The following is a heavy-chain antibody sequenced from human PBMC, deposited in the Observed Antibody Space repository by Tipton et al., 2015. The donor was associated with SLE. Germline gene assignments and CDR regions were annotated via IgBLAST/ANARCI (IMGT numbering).Heavy chain of an antibody. CDR3: AGMYGDARTNWVDP. D-gene: IGHD4-17*01. Sequence: TLSLTCTVSGASISSYYWSWIRQPPGKGLEWIGYIYDGGTTFYNPSLKSRVTISLDTSNNRFSLRLSSVTATDAAMYYCAGMYGDARTNWVDPWGQGTLVTVSS. CDR1: GASISSYY. V-gene: IGHV4-4*09. CDR2: IYDGGTT. J-gene: IGHJ5*02.